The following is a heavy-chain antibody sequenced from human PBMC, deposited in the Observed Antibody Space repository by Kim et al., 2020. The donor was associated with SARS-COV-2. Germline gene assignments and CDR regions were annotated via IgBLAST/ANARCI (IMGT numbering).Heavy chain of an antibody. Sequence: GGSLRLSCAASGFTFDDYAMHWVRQAPGKGLEWVSGISWNSGSIGYADSVKGRFTISRDNAKNSLYLQMNSLRAEDTALYYCAKDLGGGGKENWAQGTLV. J-gene: IGHJ4*02. CDR1: GFTFDDYA. D-gene: IGHD3-16*01. CDR3: AKDLGGGGKEN. CDR2: ISWNSGSI. V-gene: IGHV3-9*01.